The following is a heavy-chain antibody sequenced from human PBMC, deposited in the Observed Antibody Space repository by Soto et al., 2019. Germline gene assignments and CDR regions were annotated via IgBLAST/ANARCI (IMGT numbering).Heavy chain of an antibody. D-gene: IGHD3-10*01. Sequence: EVQLVESGGTLVQPGGSLRLSCVGSGFSFSSYWVHWVRQPPGKGLEWVSRINAGGTSISYADSVKGRFTISRDNAKNTLYLQMDGLGVDDTAVYYCARAGSYRFDYWGLGTLVTVS. J-gene: IGHJ4*02. V-gene: IGHV3-74*01. CDR2: INAGGTSI. CDR1: GFSFSSYW. CDR3: ARAGSYRFDY.